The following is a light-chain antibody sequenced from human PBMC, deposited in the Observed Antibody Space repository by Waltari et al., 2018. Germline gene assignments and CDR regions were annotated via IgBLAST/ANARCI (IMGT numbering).Light chain of an antibody. V-gene: IGLV2-23*02. CDR3: CSYAGSSTWV. CDR2: EVT. CDR1: SRDVGSYNL. Sequence: QSALTQPASVSGSPGQSITISCTGTSRDVGSYNLVSWYQQHPGKAPKLMIYEVTQWPSGVSSRFSGSKSGTTASLTISGLQAEDEADYYCCSYAGSSTWVFGGGTKLTVL. J-gene: IGLJ3*02.